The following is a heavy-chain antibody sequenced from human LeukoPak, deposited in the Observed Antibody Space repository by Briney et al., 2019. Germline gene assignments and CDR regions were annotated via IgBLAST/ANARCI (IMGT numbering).Heavy chain of an antibody. V-gene: IGHV5-51*01. Sequence: GESLKISRKGSGYSFTSYWIGWVRQMPGKGLEWMGIIYPGDSDTRYSPSFQGQVTNSADKSISTAYLQWSSLKASDTAMYYCARHVLDGDLGFDYWGQGTLVTVSS. J-gene: IGHJ4*02. D-gene: IGHD7-27*01. CDR3: ARHVLDGDLGFDY. CDR1: GYSFTSYW. CDR2: IYPGDSDT.